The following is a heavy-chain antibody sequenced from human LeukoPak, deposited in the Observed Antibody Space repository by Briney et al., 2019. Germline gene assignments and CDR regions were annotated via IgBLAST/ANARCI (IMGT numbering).Heavy chain of an antibody. J-gene: IGHJ4*02. CDR1: GYIFAIYD. CDR2: ISTYTGNT. D-gene: IGHD2-2*01. V-gene: IGHV1-18*01. CDR3: ARDSSSTNCDQPFDF. Sequence: ASVKVSCKTSGYIFAIYDISWVRQAPGQGLEWMGWISTYTGNTEYAQKFKGRVTMTTDTSTNTAYMDLRSLTPDDTAVYFCARDSSSTNCDQPFDFWGQGTLVTVSS.